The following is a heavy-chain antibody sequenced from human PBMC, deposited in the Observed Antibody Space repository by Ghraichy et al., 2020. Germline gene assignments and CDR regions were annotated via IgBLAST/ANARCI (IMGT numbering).Heavy chain of an antibody. J-gene: IGHJ6*02. V-gene: IGHV1-18*04. Sequence: ASVKVSCKASGYTFTSYGISWVRQAPGQGLEWMGWISAYNGNTNYAQKLQGRVTMTTDTSTSTAYMELRSLRSDDTAVYYCARDPGRYYYGSGNNYYGMDVWGQGTTVTVSS. CDR3: ARDPGRYYYGSGNNYYGMDV. CDR2: ISAYNGNT. CDR1: GYTFTSYG. D-gene: IGHD3-10*01.